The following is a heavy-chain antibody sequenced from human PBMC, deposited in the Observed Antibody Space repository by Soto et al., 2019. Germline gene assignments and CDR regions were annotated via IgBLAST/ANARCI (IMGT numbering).Heavy chain of an antibody. Sequence: QVQLQESGPGLVKPSQTLSLTCTVSGGSISSGGYYWSWIRQHPGKGLEWIGYIYYSGSTYYNPSLKSRVXIXVXXSKNQFSLKLSSVTAADTAVYYCARLPGEMATPDYWGQGTLVTVSS. CDR1: GGSISSGGYY. V-gene: IGHV4-31*03. D-gene: IGHD3-10*01. CDR2: IYYSGST. CDR3: ARLPGEMATPDY. J-gene: IGHJ4*02.